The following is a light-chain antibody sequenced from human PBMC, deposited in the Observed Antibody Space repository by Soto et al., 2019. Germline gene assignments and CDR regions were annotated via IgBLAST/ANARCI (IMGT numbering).Light chain of an antibody. CDR3: CSYAGSSNFYV. CDR2: EGS. CDR1: SSDVGSYNL. V-gene: IGLV2-23*01. Sequence: QSVLTQPASVSGSPGQSITISCTGTSSDVGSYNLVSWYQQHPGKAPKLMIYEGSKRPSGVSNRFSGSKSGNTASLTISGLQAEDEADYYCCSYAGSSNFYVFGTGTRSPS. J-gene: IGLJ1*01.